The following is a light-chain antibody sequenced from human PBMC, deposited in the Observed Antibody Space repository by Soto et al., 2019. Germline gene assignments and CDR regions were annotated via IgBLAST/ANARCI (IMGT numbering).Light chain of an antibody. CDR3: QSYDSSLSAV. Sequence: QSVLTQPPSVSGAPGQRVTISCTGSSSNIGAGYDVHWYQQLPGTAPKLLIYGNSHRPSGVPDRFSGSKSGTSASLAITGLQAEVEADYYCQSYDSSLSAVFGGGTKLTVL. V-gene: IGLV1-40*01. CDR1: SSNIGAGYD. CDR2: GNS. J-gene: IGLJ2*01.